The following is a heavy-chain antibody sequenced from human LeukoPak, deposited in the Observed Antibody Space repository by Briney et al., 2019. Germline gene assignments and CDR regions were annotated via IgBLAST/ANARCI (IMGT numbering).Heavy chain of an antibody. J-gene: IGHJ2*01. D-gene: IGHD1/OR15-1a*01. V-gene: IGHV4-59*01. Sequence: SETLSLTCTVSGGSISSYYWSWIRQPPGKGLEWIGYIYYSGSTNYNPSLKSRVTISVDTSKNQFSLKLSSVTAADTAVYYCARDPVEHPYWFFDLWGRGTLVTVSS. CDR1: GGSISSYY. CDR2: IYYSGST. CDR3: ARDPVEHPYWFFDL.